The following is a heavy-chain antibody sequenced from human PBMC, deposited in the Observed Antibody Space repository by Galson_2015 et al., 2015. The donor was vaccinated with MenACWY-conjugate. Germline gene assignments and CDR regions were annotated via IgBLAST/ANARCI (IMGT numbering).Heavy chain of an antibody. CDR2: ISPGDSNT. CDR1: GYSFTTYW. CDR3: ARHPPGGRGMDV. V-gene: IGHV5-51*01. J-gene: IGHJ6*02. Sequence: QSGAEVKKPGESLKISCKTTGYSFTTYWIAWVRQMPGTGLEWMGLISPGDSNTRHSPSFQGQVTISADKSISTAYLQWSSLKASDTAMYYCARHPPGGRGMDVWGQGTTVTVSS. D-gene: IGHD1-26*01.